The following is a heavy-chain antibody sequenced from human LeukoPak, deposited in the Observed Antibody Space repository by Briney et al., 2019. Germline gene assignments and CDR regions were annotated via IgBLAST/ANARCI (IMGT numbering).Heavy chain of an antibody. J-gene: IGHJ4*02. CDR1: GFTFSSYA. CDR2: ISGSDGST. D-gene: IGHD2-2*01. CDR3: AKVETSGGANCYALDY. Sequence: GGSLRLSCAASGFTFSSYAMTWVRQAPDKGLEWVSAISGSDGSTYYADSVKGRFTISRDDSQNTLYLQMNSLSAEDTAVYYCAKVETSGGANCYALDYWGQGALVTVSS. V-gene: IGHV3-23*01.